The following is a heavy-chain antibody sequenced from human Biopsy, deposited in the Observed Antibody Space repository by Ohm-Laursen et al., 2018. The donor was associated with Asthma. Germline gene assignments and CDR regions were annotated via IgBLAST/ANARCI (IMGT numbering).Heavy chain of an antibody. CDR1: GDSITSGGCC. V-gene: IGHV4-31*03. CDR2: IHHSGTS. CDR3: ARQKLVAAEGPFDM. Sequence: NLSLTCTVSGDSITSGGCCWNWIRQHPGKGLEWIGYIHHSGTSYFNPSLKSRVSFSRDTSKNQFSLQLRSVTAADTAVYYCARQKLVAAEGPFDMWGQGTMVIVSS. J-gene: IGHJ3*02. D-gene: IGHD1-26*01.